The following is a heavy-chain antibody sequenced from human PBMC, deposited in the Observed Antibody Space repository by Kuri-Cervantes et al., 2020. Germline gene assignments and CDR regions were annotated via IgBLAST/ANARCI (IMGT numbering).Heavy chain of an antibody. Sequence: GESLKISCKGSGYSFSTYWIAWVRQMPGKGLELIGIIYPGDSDSRYSPFFQGQVTISADKSISTAYLQWSSLKASDTAIYYCARHKGLDVWGQGTTVTVSS. CDR2: IYPGDSDS. CDR1: GYSFSTYW. V-gene: IGHV5-51*01. J-gene: IGHJ6*02. CDR3: ARHKGLDV.